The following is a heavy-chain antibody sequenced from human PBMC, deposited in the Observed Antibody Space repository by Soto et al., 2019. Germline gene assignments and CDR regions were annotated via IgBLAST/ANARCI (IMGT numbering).Heavy chain of an antibody. D-gene: IGHD6-19*01. CDR2: INAGNGNT. Sequence: ASVKVSCKASGYTFTSYAMHWVRRAPGQRLEWMGWINAGNGNTKYSQKFQGRVTITRDTSASTAYMELSGLRSEDTAVYYCARTSSGWPHYFDYWGQGTLVTVSS. CDR3: ARTSSGWPHYFDY. CDR1: GYTFTSYA. J-gene: IGHJ4*02. V-gene: IGHV1-3*01.